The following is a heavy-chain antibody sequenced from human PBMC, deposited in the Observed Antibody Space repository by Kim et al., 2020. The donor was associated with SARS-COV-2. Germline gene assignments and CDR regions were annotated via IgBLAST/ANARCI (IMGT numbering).Heavy chain of an antibody. CDR3: ARRLQQLVKPDGGLPPYFAP. CDR2: ITGYNGDT. Sequence: ASVKVSCRASGYTFISYGISWVRQAPGQGLEWMGWITGYNGDTTYAQKFQGRLSMTTDTSTNTAYMELTNLRSDDTAVYYCARRLQQLVKPDGGLPPYFAPWGQGTLVTVSS. J-gene: IGHJ5*02. D-gene: IGHD6-13*01. V-gene: IGHV1-18*01. CDR1: GYTFISYG.